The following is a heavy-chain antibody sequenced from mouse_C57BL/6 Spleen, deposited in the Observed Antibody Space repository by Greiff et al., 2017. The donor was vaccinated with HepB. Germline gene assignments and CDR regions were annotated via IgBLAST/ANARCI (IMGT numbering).Heavy chain of an antibody. CDR2: IFPGSGST. CDR1: GYTFTDYY. CDR3: ARRATVVATRYFDV. D-gene: IGHD1-1*01. V-gene: IGHV1-75*01. J-gene: IGHJ1*03. Sequence: VQLQESGPELVKPGASVKISCKASGYTFTDYYINWVKQRPGQGLEWIGWIFPGSGSTYYNEKFKGKATLTVDKSSSTAYMLLSSLTSEDSAVYFCARRATVVATRYFDVWGTGTTVTVSS.